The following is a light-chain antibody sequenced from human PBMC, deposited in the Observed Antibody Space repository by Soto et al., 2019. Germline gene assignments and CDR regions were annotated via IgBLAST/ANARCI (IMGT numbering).Light chain of an antibody. CDR3: QQSYGTPT. CDR1: QSISSY. CDR2: GAS. V-gene: IGKV1-39*01. Sequence: DIQMTQSPSSLSASVGDRVTITCRASQSISSYLNWYQQKPGKAPKFLIYGASSLQSGVPSRFSGSGSGTDFTLTISSLQPEDFATYYCQQSYGTPTFGQGTRLEIK. J-gene: IGKJ5*01.